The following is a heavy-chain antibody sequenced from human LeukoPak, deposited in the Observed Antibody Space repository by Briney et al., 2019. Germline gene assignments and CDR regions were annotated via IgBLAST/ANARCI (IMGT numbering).Heavy chain of an antibody. V-gene: IGHV4-39*07. D-gene: IGHD3-22*01. CDR1: GGSVSSTRY. CDR3: AKSTYYYDTFVNAFDL. CDR2: IYYGGST. J-gene: IGHJ3*01. Sequence: SETLSLTCTVSGGSVSSTRYWGWIRQPPGKGLEWIGSIYYGGSTYYNASLRSRVTTSVDTSKNQFSLKLSSVTAADTAVYYCAKSTYYYDTFVNAFDLWGQGTVVTVSS.